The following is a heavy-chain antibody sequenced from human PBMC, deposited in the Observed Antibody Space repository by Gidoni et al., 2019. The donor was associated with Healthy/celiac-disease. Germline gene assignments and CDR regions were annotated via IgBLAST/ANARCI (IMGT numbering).Heavy chain of an antibody. CDR2: ISGSGGST. D-gene: IGHD6-13*01. CDR1: GFTFSSYA. CDR3: AKDGLLLAAAPNWFDP. J-gene: IGHJ5*02. V-gene: IGHV3-23*01. Sequence: EVQLLESGGGLVQPGGSLRLSCAASGFTFSSYAMSWVRQAPGKGLEWVSAISGSGGSTYYADSVKGRFTISRDNSKNTLYLQMNSLRAEDTAVYYCAKDGLLLAAAPNWFDPWGQGTLVTVSS.